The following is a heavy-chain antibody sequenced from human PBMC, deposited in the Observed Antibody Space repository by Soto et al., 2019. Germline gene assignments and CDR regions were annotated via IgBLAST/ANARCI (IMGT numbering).Heavy chain of an antibody. CDR3: ARGYSGYDLTFRWFNP. V-gene: IGHV4-34*01. D-gene: IGHD5-12*01. CDR2: INHSGST. CDR1: GGSFSGYY. Sequence: PSETLSLTCAVYGGSFSGYYWSWIRQPPGKGLEWIGEINHSGSTNYNPSLKSRVTISVDTSKNQFSLKLSSVTAADTAVYYCARGYSGYDLTFRWFNPWGQGTLVTVSS. J-gene: IGHJ5*02.